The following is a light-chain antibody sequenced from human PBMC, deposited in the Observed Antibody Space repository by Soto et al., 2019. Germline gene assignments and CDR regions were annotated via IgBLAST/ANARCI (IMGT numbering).Light chain of an antibody. CDR3: QQYNYWPPYT. CDR2: GGS. J-gene: IGKJ2*01. V-gene: IGKV3-15*01. CDR1: QNLGSS. Sequence: EVVMTQSPATLSASPGERVTLSCRASQNLGSSLAWYQQRPGQAPRLLLYGGSTRATGIPARFSGSGSGTEFTVTISSLQSEDFAGYYCQQYNYWPPYTFGQGTNLEF.